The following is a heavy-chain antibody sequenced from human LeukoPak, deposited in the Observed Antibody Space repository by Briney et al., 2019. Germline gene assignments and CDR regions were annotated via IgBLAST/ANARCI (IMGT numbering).Heavy chain of an antibody. CDR2: IYSSGST. CDR1: GGSISNNY. Sequence: SETLSLTCTVSGGSISNNYWACIRQPAGKGLEWIGRIYSSGSTIYNPSLNSRVTMSVDTSKNQFSLRLSSVTAADTAVYYCARVTIRGVLVDWGQGTLVTVSS. CDR3: ARVTIRGVLVD. V-gene: IGHV4-4*07. D-gene: IGHD3-10*01. J-gene: IGHJ4*02.